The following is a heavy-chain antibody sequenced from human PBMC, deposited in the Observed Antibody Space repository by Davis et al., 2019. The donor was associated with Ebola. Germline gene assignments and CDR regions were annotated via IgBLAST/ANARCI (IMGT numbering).Heavy chain of an antibody. J-gene: IGHJ4*02. D-gene: IGHD3-22*01. CDR1: GGSFSGYY. V-gene: IGHV4-34*01. Sequence: MPSETLSLTCAVYGGSFSGYYWSWIRQPPGKGLEWIGEINHSGSTNYNPSLKSRVTISVDTSKNQFSLKLSSVTAADTAVYYCARRTYYYDSSGYYFDYWGQRTLVTVSS. CDR2: INHSGST. CDR3: ARRTYYYDSSGYYFDY.